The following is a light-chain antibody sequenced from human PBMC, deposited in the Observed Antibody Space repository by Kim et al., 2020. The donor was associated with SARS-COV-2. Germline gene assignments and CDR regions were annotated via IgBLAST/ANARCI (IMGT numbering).Light chain of an antibody. J-gene: IGLJ1*01. CDR1: NGDVGGYNY. V-gene: IGLV2-14*03. Sequence: QSALTQPVSVSGSPGQSITISCTGTNGDVGGYNYVSWYQQHPGKAPKLLIYDVITRPSGTSHRFSGSKSGNTASLTISGLQADDEADYFCSSYTSSSTLLFGTGTKVTVL. CDR3: SSYTSSSTLL. CDR2: DVI.